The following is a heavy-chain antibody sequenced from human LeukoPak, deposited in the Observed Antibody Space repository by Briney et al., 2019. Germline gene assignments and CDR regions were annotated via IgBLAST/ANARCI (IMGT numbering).Heavy chain of an antibody. Sequence: GGSLGLSCAASGFTVSSNYMSWVRKAPGKGLEWVSVIYSGGSTYYADSVKGRFTISRDNSKTTLSLQMNSLRAEATAVYYCAREYYDILSGYPNSNNWFDPWGQGTLVTVSS. CDR3: AREYYDILSGYPNSNNWFDP. V-gene: IGHV3-53*01. J-gene: IGHJ5*02. D-gene: IGHD3-9*01. CDR2: IYSGGST. CDR1: GFTVSSNY.